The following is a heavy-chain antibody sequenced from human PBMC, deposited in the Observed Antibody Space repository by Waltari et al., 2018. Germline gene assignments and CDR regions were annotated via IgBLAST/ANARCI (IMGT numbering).Heavy chain of an antibody. CDR2: ISSSSSYI. CDR1: GFTFSSYS. CDR3: ARDENDLQFDP. V-gene: IGHV3-21*01. J-gene: IGHJ5*02. D-gene: IGHD3-3*01. Sequence: EVQLVESGGGLVKPGGSLRLSCAASGFTFSSYSMNWVRQAPGKGLEWVSSISSSSSYIDYADSVKGRFTISRDNAKNSLYLQMNSLRAEDTAVYYCARDENDLQFDPWGQGTLVTVSS.